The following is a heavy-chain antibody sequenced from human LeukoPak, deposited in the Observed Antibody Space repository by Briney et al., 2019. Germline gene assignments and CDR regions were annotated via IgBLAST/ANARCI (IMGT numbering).Heavy chain of an antibody. V-gene: IGHV3-66*01. CDR3: ARGSFGEYYFDY. CDR2: IYSGGST. CDR1: GFTVSSNY. J-gene: IGHJ4*02. Sequence: GGSLRLSCAASGFTVSSNYMSWVRQAPGKGLEWVSVIYSGGSTYYADSVKGRFTISRDNSKNTLYLQMNSLRAEDTAVYYCARGSFGEYYFDYWGQGTLVTVSS. D-gene: IGHD3-10*01.